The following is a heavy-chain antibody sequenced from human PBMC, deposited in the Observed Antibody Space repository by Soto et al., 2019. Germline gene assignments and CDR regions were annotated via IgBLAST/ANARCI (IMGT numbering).Heavy chain of an antibody. D-gene: IGHD3-22*01. Sequence: GESLKLSCKASGYSFSSYWIGWVRQIPGKGLEWMGIIFPDDSETRYSPSFQGKVSISVDKSITTAYLQWSSLKASDTAMYYCARRLYDTSGYRYFDFWGQGTRVTVYS. V-gene: IGHV5-51*01. CDR2: IFPDDSET. J-gene: IGHJ4*02. CDR3: ARRLYDTSGYRYFDF. CDR1: GYSFSSYW.